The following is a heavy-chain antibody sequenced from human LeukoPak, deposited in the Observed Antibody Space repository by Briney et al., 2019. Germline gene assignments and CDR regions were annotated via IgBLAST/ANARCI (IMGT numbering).Heavy chain of an antibody. CDR1: GGSISSYY. CDR3: ARGVGVRGVATFDY. D-gene: IGHD3-10*01. Sequence: PSETLSLTCTVSGGSISSYYWSWIRQPPGKGLEWIGYIYYSGSTNYNPSLKSRVTISVDTSKNQFSLKLSSVTAADTAVYYCARGVGVRGVATFDYWGQGTLVTASS. V-gene: IGHV4-59*01. CDR2: IYYSGST. J-gene: IGHJ4*02.